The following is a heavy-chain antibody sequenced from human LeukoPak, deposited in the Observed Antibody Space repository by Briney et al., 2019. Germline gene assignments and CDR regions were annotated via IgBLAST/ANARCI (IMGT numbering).Heavy chain of an antibody. D-gene: IGHD3-3*01. CDR2: MYYSGST. CDR3: ARANRDFWSGYYNWFDP. J-gene: IGHJ5*02. CDR1: GGSISSGGYY. V-gene: IGHV4-31*03. Sequence: SQTLSLTCTVSGGSISSGGYYWSWIRQHPGKGLEWIGNMYYSGSTYYNPSLKSRLTISVDTSKNQFSLKLTSVTVADTAVYYCARANRDFWSGYYNWFDPWGQGTLVTVSS.